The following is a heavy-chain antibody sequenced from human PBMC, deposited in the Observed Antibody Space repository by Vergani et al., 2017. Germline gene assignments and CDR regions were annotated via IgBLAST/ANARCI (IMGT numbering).Heavy chain of an antibody. CDR2: ISGSGGST. CDR1: GFTFSSYA. CDR3: AKDYYDSSGYYYTFDY. J-gene: IGHJ4*02. Sequence: EVQLVESGGGLVQPGGSLRLSCAASGFTFSSYAMSWVRQAPGKGLEWVSAISGSGGSTYYADSVKGRFTISRDNSKNTLYLQMNSLRAEDTAVYYCAKDYYDSSGYYYTFDYWGQGTLVTVSS. D-gene: IGHD3-22*01. V-gene: IGHV3-23*04.